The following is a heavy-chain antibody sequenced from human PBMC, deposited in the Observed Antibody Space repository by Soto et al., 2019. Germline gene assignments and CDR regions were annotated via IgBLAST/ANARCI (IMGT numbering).Heavy chain of an antibody. D-gene: IGHD6-19*01. J-gene: IGHJ3*02. CDR3: AKEGSSGWRGFDAFDI. CDR2: ISGSGGST. V-gene: IGHV3-23*01. CDR1: GFTFSSYA. Sequence: GGSLRLSCAASGFTFSSYAMSWVRQAPGKGLEWVSAISGSGGSTYYADSVKGRFTISRDNSKNTLYLQMNSLRAEDTAVYYCAKEGSSGWRGFDAFDIWGQGPMVTVSS.